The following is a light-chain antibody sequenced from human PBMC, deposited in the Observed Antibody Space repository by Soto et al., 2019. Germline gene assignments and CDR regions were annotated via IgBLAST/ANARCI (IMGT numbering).Light chain of an antibody. V-gene: IGKV3-11*01. Sequence: EIVLTQSPATLSLSPGERATLSCRASQTINVFLAWFQQRPGQAPRLLIYDASTSAPGIPARFSGSGSGTDFTLTISSLEPEDFAVYYCQQRSSWPTFGGGTKVDI. CDR1: QTINVF. J-gene: IGKJ4*01. CDR3: QQRSSWPT. CDR2: DAS.